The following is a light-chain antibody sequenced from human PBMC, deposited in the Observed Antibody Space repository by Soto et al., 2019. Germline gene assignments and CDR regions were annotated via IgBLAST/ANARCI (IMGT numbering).Light chain of an antibody. CDR1: QGISSA. CDR3: QQFNSYPLT. J-gene: IGKJ4*01. CDR2: DAS. Sequence: AIQLTQSPYSLSASVGDKDTITCRASQGISSALTWYQQKPGKAPKLLIYDASSLESGVPSRFSGSGSGTDFTLTICSLQPEDFATYYCQQFNSYPLTFGGGTKVDIK. V-gene: IGKV1-13*02.